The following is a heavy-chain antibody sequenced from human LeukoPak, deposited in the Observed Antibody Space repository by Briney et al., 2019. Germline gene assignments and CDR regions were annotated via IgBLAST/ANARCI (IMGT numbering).Heavy chain of an antibody. Sequence: PGGSLRLSCAASGFTFSSYAMHWVRQAPGKGLEWVAVISHDGSRKYYADSVKGRFTISRDNSKNTLYLQMNSLRAEDTAVYYCTRDNGEGAAAYWGQGTLVTVSS. J-gene: IGHJ4*02. CDR3: TRDNGEGAAAY. D-gene: IGHD6-13*01. CDR2: ISHDGSRK. V-gene: IGHV3-30-3*01. CDR1: GFTFSSYA.